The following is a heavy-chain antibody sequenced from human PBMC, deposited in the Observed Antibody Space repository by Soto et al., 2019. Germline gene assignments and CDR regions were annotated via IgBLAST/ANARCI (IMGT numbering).Heavy chain of an antibody. V-gene: IGHV3-33*01. CDR2: IWNDGIRK. CDR1: GFTFSRYG. Sequence: PGGSLRLSCAASGFTFSRYGMHWVRQAPGKGLEWVALIWNDGIRKVYVDSVKGRFTISRDNSKNTLDLQMNSLRAEDTAVYYCARDDDYEANAFDYWGPGTLVTVYS. J-gene: IGHJ4*02. CDR3: ARDDDYEANAFDY. D-gene: IGHD3-22*01.